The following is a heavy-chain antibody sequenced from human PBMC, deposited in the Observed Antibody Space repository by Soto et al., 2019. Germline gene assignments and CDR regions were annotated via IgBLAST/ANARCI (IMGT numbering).Heavy chain of an antibody. CDR2: INAGNGKT. V-gene: IGHV1-3*05. CDR1: GFTFTDYA. J-gene: IGHJ4*02. CDR3: ARGILTGYYFDY. Sequence: QVQLVQYGAEEKKPGASVKVSWKASGFTFTDYAIHWVRQAPGEGLEWMGWINAGNGKTKYSQNFQGRFTITRDTSATTTYLDVSSLRSEDTAVYFCARGILTGYYFDYWGQGTLVTVSS. D-gene: IGHD3-9*01.